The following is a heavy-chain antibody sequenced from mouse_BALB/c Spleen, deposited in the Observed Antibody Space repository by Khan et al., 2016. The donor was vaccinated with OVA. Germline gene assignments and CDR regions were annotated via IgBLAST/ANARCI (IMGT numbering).Heavy chain of an antibody. J-gene: IGHJ2*01. D-gene: IGHD1-1*01. CDR2: INPHIGET. Sequence: IQLVQSGPELVKPGASVKISRKASGYSFTGYFMNWVMQSHGKSLEWIGRINPHIGETFYNQKFKGKATLTVDESSSTAHMELRSLASEDSAVYYCARIYGSDFDYWGQGTPLTVSS. V-gene: IGHV1-20*02. CDR1: GYSFTGYF. CDR3: ARIYGSDFDY.